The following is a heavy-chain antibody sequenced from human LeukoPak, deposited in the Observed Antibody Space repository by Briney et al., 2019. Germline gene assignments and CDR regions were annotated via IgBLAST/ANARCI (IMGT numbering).Heavy chain of an antibody. CDR2: ISAHNGDT. V-gene: IGHV1-18*01. D-gene: IGHD1-26*01. CDR3: ARDFKRTVGATTTSDY. Sequence: GASVKVSCKASGYTFTSYGISWVRQAPGQGLEWMGWISAHNGDTNYAQKFQGRVSMTTDTSTSTGYMELRSLTSDDTAVYYCARDFKRTVGATTTSDYWGQGTLVTVSS. CDR1: GYTFTSYG. J-gene: IGHJ4*02.